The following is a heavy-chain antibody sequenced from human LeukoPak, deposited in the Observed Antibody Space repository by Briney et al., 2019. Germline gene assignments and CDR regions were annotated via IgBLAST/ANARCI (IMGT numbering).Heavy chain of an antibody. Sequence: SETLSLTCAVYGGSFSGYYWSWIRQPPGKGLEWIGEINHSGSTNYNPSLKSRVTISVDTSKNQFSLKLSSVTAADTAVYYCARVRSGCFDYWGQGTLVTVSS. CDR1: GGSFSGYY. CDR3: ARVRSGCFDY. CDR2: INHSGST. V-gene: IGHV4-34*01. J-gene: IGHJ4*02.